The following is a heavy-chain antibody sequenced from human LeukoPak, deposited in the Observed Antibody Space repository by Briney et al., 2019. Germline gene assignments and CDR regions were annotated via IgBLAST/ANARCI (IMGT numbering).Heavy chain of an antibody. Sequence: ASVKVSCKASGGTFSSYAISWVRQAPGQGLEWMGGIIPIFGTANYAQKFQGRVTITADESTSTAYMEPSSLRSEDTAVYYCASTPPPDIVVVPAATYYMDVWGKGTTVTVSS. CDR1: GGTFSSYA. V-gene: IGHV1-69*13. J-gene: IGHJ6*03. D-gene: IGHD2-2*01. CDR2: IIPIFGTA. CDR3: ASTPPPDIVVVPAATYYMDV.